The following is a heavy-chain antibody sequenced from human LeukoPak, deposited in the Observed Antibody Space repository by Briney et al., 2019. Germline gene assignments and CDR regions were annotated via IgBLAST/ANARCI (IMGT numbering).Heavy chain of an antibody. CDR1: GYTFITYD. J-gene: IGHJ4*02. Sequence: AAVKVSCKASGYTFITYDINWVRQATGQGLEWMLWMNANSGNTGYAQKFQGRVTSTSNTSISTAYMELSSLRSEDTAVYYCARGPGCTSSSCPSYFDYWGQGTVVTVSS. CDR3: ARGPGCTSSSCPSYFDY. CDR2: MNANSGNT. D-gene: IGHD2-2*01. V-gene: IGHV1-8*03.